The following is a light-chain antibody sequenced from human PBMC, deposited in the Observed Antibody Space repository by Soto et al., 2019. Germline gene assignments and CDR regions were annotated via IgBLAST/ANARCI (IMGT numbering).Light chain of an antibody. CDR1: QSVRRW. Sequence: DIQMTQSPSTLSASVGDRVTITCRASQSVRRWLAWYQQKAGKAPKLLIYDTSSLESGVPSTFSGSASGTEFTLTISSLQPDDFATYYCQQYNSYPWTFGQGTKVEIK. J-gene: IGKJ1*01. V-gene: IGKV1-5*01. CDR3: QQYNSYPWT. CDR2: DTS.